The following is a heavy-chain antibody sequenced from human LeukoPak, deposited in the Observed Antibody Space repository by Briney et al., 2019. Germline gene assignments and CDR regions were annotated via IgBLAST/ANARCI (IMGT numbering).Heavy chain of an antibody. D-gene: IGHD5-18*01. CDR3: ARRDTAMALDAFDI. J-gene: IGHJ3*02. Sequence: SETLSLTCTVSGGSISSYYWSWLRQPPGKGLEWIGYIYYSGSTNYNPSLKSRVTISVDTSKNQFSLKLSSVTAADTAVYYCARRDTAMALDAFDIWGQGTMVIVSS. V-gene: IGHV4-59*08. CDR1: GGSISSYY. CDR2: IYYSGST.